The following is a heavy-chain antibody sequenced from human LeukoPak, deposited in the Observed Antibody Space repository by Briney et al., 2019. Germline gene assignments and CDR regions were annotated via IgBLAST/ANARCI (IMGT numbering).Heavy chain of an antibody. CDR1: GFTSSNFA. V-gene: IGHV3-23*01. CDR2: ITGSGDST. CDR3: AKGRSGSYSPTWDY. J-gene: IGHJ4*02. Sequence: GGSLRLSCAASGFTSSNFAMSWVRQAPGKGLEWVSGITGSGDSTQYADSVKGRFAISRDNSKNTLYLQMNSLTAEDTAVYYCAKGRSGSYSPTWDYWGQGTLVTVSS. D-gene: IGHD1-26*01.